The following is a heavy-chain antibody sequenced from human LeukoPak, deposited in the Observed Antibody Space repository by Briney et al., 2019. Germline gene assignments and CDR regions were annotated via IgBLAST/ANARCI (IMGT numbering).Heavy chain of an antibody. J-gene: IGHJ4*02. CDR3: ARHAHIQAAAATGWDY. Sequence: SETLSLTCTVSGGSISSYYWSWIRQPPGKGLEWIGYIYYSGSTNYNPSLKSRVTISVDTSKNQFSLKLSSVTAADTAVYYCARHAHIQAAAATGWDYWGQGTLVTVSS. CDR1: GGSISSYY. V-gene: IGHV4-59*08. D-gene: IGHD6-13*01. CDR2: IYYSGST.